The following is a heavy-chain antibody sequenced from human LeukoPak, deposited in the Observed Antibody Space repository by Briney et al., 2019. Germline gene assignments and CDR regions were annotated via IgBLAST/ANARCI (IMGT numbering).Heavy chain of an antibody. CDR2: TNPNSGNT. V-gene: IGHV1-8*01. J-gene: IGHJ6*02. D-gene: IGHD6-6*01. CDR3: ARDVAARPFYYYGMDV. Sequence: SVHVSCTTCVYTFTYYYSNGLRQATVPGLEGMGWTNPNSGNTGYSQKFQARVTMTRNTSISTAYVELSSLRSEDTAVYYCARDVAARPFYYYGMDVRGQGTTVTVSS. CDR1: VYTFTYYY.